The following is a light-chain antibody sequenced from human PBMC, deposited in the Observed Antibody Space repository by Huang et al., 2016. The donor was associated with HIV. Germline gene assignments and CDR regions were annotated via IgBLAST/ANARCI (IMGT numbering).Light chain of an antibody. J-gene: IGKJ1*01. Sequence: DVVLTQSPLSLPVTLGQPASISCRSSQSLVYSDGNTYLNWFQQKPGQSPRRLIYKVSNRDCGVPDRFSGSGSGTDFTLKISRVEAEDVGGYYCMQGTHWPPTFGQGTKVEIK. V-gene: IGKV2-30*01. CDR3: MQGTHWPPT. CDR2: KVS. CDR1: QSLVYSDGNTY.